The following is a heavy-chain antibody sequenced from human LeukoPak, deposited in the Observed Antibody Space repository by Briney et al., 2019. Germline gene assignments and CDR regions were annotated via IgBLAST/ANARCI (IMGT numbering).Heavy chain of an antibody. J-gene: IGHJ4*02. CDR3: AKDSILGSYRSNYFDY. Sequence: PGESLRLSCAASGFTFSSYAMSWVRQAPGKGLEWVSAISGSGGSTYYADSVKGRFTISRDNSKNTLYLQMNSLRAEDTAVYYCAKDSILGSYRSNYFDYWGQGTLVTVSS. CDR1: GFTFSSYA. V-gene: IGHV3-23*01. D-gene: IGHD3-16*02. CDR2: ISGSGGST.